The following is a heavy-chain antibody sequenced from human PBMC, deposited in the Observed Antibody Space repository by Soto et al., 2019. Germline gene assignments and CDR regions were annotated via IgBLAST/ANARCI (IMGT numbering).Heavy chain of an antibody. J-gene: IGHJ4*02. CDR3: ARVYYGSGSYVLSFFDH. Sequence: QVQLVQSGAEVKKPGASVKVSCKASGYTFTSYGISWVRQAPGQGLEWMGWISAYNGNTNYAQKLQGRVTMTTDTSTSTAYMELRSLRSADPAVDYCARVYYGSGSYVLSFFDHWGQPTVITVSS. D-gene: IGHD3-10*01. CDR2: ISAYNGNT. V-gene: IGHV1-18*01. CDR1: GYTFTSYG.